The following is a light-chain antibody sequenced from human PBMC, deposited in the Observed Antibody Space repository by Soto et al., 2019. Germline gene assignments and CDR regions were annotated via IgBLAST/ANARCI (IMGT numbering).Light chain of an antibody. CDR3: QQYNNWPGT. CDR2: SAS. V-gene: IGKV3-15*01. CDR1: QSVSTN. J-gene: IGKJ1*01. Sequence: EIVLTQSPATLSVSPGERATLFCRASQSVSTNLAWYQQKPGQPPRLLFYSASSNFAGLPARYSASGSGTEFTLTIDNLQAEDFAVYYCQQYNNWPGTFGQGTKVEIK.